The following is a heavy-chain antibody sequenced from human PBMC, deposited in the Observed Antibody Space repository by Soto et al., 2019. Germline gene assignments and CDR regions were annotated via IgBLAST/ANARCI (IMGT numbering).Heavy chain of an antibody. Sequence: QVQLVESGGGVVQPGRSLRLSCAASGFTFSSHAMHWVRQAPGKGLEWVAVISYDGSNKYYADSVKGRFTISRDNSKNTLYLQMNSLRAEDTAVYYCAGHGDYDTDYWGQGTLVTVSS. V-gene: IGHV3-30-3*01. J-gene: IGHJ4*02. CDR2: ISYDGSNK. D-gene: IGHD4-17*01. CDR1: GFTFSSHA. CDR3: AGHGDYDTDY.